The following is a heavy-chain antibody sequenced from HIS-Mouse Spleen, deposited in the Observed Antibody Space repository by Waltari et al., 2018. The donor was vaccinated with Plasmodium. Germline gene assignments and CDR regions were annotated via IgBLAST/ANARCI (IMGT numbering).Heavy chain of an antibody. Sequence: QLQLQESGPGLVKPSETLSLTCTVSGGSISSRSYYWGWIRQPPGKGLEWIGSIYYSGSTYYNPSLKSRVTISVDTSKNQFSLKLSSVTAADTAVYYCAREPRGDYYDSSGYYYWGQGTLVTVSS. J-gene: IGHJ4*02. CDR1: GGSISSRSYY. V-gene: IGHV4-39*07. D-gene: IGHD3-22*01. CDR2: IYYSGST. CDR3: AREPRGDYYDSSGYYY.